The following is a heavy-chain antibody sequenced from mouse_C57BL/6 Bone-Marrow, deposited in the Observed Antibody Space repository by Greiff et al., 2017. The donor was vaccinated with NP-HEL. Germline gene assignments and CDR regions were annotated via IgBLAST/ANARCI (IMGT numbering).Heavy chain of an antibody. CDR3: ARKGTGTDYFDY. Sequence: VMLVESGPGLVQPSQSLSITCTVSGFSLTSYGVHWVRQSPGKGLEWLGVIWSGGSTDYNAAFISRLSISKDNSKSQVFFKMNSLQADDTAIYYCARKGTGTDYFDYWGQGTTLTVSS. CDR2: IWSGGST. V-gene: IGHV2-2*01. CDR1: GFSLTSYG. J-gene: IGHJ2*01. D-gene: IGHD4-1*01.